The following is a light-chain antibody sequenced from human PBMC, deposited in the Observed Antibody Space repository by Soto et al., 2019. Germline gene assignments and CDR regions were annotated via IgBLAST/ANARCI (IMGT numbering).Light chain of an antibody. CDR1: SVHSGYA. CDR2: LNNDGSH. CDR3: QTWGTGFQF. Sequence: QLVLTQSPSASASLGASVKLTCTLSSVHSGYAIAWHQKQPGKGPRYLMDLNNDGSHTKGDGIPDRFSGSSSGADRYLIISSLQSEDEADYYCQTWGTGFQFFGGGTKLTVL. J-gene: IGLJ2*01. V-gene: IGLV4-69*01.